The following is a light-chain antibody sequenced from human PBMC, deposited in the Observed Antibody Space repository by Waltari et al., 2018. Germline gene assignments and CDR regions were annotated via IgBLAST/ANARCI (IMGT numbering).Light chain of an antibody. V-gene: IGLV1-47*01. CDR3: AAWDDSLNIWL. Sequence: QSVLTQPPSVSGTPGQTVTISCSGSSSNVGTHFVDWYQKFPGMAPNLLIYRDNRRPSGVPDRFSGSKSGSSASLAVNGLRSADEGDYFCAAWDDSLNIWLFGGGTKVTVL. CDR2: RDN. CDR1: SSNVGTHF. J-gene: IGLJ3*02.